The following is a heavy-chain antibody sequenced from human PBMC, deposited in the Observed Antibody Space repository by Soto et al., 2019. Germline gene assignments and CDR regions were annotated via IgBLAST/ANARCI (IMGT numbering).Heavy chain of an antibody. CDR2: FFIGGNT. CDR1: GGSISSSTYY. V-gene: IGHV4-39*01. CDR3: ARSSSCSSTSCYDANWFAP. J-gene: IGHJ5*02. D-gene: IGHD2-2*01. Sequence: PSETLSLTCTVSGGSISSSTYYWGWMRQPPGKGLEWIASFFIGGNTYYNPSLKSRVTISVDTSKNQFSLKLSSVTAADTAVYYCARSSSCSSTSCYDANWFAPWGQGTLVTVSS.